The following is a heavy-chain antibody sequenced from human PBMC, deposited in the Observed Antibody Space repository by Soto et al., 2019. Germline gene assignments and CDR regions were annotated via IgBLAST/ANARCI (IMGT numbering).Heavy chain of an antibody. CDR2: IYYSGST. CDR3: ARAIVRGYCSSTSCYRWYFDL. J-gene: IGHJ2*01. V-gene: IGHV4-59*01. D-gene: IGHD2-2*01. Sequence: SETLSLTCTVSGGSISSYYWSWIRQPPGKGLEWIGYIYYSGSTNYNPSLKSRVTISVDTSKNQFSLKLSSVTAADTAVYYCARAIVRGYCSSTSCYRWYFDLWGRGTLVTVS. CDR1: GGSISSYY.